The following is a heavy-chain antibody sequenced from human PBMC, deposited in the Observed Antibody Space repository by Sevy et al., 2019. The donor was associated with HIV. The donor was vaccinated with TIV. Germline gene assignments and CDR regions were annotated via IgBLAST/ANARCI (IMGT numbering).Heavy chain of an antibody. V-gene: IGHV3-33*01. J-gene: IGHJ4*02. CDR3: ARDTSDLSYSGYYSY. CDR2: IWYDGSNK. D-gene: IGHD3-22*01. Sequence: GGSLRLSCAASGFTFSSYVMHWVRQAPGKGLEWVAVIWYDGSNKYYADSVKGRFTISRDNSKNTLYLQMNSLRAEDTAVYYCARDTSDLSYSGYYSYWGQGTLVTVSS. CDR1: GFTFSSYV.